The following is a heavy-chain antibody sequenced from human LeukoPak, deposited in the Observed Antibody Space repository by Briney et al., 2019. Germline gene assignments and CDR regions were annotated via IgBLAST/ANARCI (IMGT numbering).Heavy chain of an antibody. D-gene: IGHD6-13*01. CDR3: TRARQHRVAAAGIFDY. CDR2: IRSKAYGGTT. Sequence: GGSLRLSCAASGFTVSSNYMSWVRQAPGKGLEWVGFIRSKAYGGTTEYAASVKGRFTISRDDSKSIAYLQMNSLKTEDTAVYYCTRARQHRVAAAGIFDYWGQGTLVTVSS. V-gene: IGHV3-49*04. J-gene: IGHJ4*02. CDR1: GFTVSSNY.